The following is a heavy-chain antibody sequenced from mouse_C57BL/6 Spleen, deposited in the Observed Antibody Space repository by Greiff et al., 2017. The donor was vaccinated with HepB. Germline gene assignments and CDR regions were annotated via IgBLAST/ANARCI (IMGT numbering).Heavy chain of an antibody. V-gene: IGHV1-64*01. CDR3: ARENY. CDR1: GFNIKDYY. CDR2: IHPNSGST. J-gene: IGHJ2*01. Sequence: QVQLQRPGAELVKPGASVKLSCTASGFNIKDYYMHWVKQRTEQGLEWIGMIHPNSGSTNYNEKFKSKATLTVDKSSSTAYMQLSSLTSEDSAVYYCARENYWGQGTTLTVSS.